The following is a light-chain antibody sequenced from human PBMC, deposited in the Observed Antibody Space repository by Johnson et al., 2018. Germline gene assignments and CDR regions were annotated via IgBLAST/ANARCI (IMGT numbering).Light chain of an antibody. J-gene: IGLJ1*01. V-gene: IGLV1-51*02. Sequence: QSVLTQPPSVSAAPGQKVTISCSGSSSNIGNNYVYWYQQLPGTAPKLLIYENNKRPSGIPDRFSGSKSGTSATLGITGLPTGDEADYYCGTWDSSLRAGNVFGTGTKVTVL. CDR1: SSNIGNNY. CDR2: ENN. CDR3: GTWDSSLRAGNV.